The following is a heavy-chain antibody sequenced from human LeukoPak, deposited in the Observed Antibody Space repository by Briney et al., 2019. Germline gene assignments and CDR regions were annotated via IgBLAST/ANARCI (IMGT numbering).Heavy chain of an antibody. J-gene: IGHJ4*02. D-gene: IGHD6-13*01. CDR3: AKGPGIAAALDY. Sequence: PGRSLRLSCAASGFTFDDYAMHWVRQAPGKGLEWVSGISWNSGSIGYADSVKGRFTISRGNAKNSLYLQMNSLRAEDTALYYCAKGPGIAAALDYWGQGTLVTVSS. CDR1: GFTFDDYA. V-gene: IGHV3-9*01. CDR2: ISWNSGSI.